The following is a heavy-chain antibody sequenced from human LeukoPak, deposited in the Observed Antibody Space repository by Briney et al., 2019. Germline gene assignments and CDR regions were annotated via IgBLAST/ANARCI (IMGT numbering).Heavy chain of an antibody. CDR3: AKTQQLNYYYYGMDV. V-gene: IGHV3-23*01. D-gene: IGHD6-13*01. CDR1: GFTFSSYA. Sequence: PGGSLRLSCAASGFTFSSYAMSWVRQAPGEGLEWVSAISGSGGSTYYADSVKGRFTISRDNSKNTLYLQMNSLRAEDTAVYYCAKTQQLNYYYYGMDVWGQGTTVTVSS. CDR2: ISGSGGST. J-gene: IGHJ6*02.